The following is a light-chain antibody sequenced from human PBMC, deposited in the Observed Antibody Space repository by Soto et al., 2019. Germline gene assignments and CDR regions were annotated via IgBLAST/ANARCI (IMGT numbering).Light chain of an antibody. CDR1: QGISNY. CDR3: QHLNSYPLT. CDR2: AAS. Sequence: DIQLTQSPSFLSASVGDRVTITCRASQGISNYLAWYQQKPGKAPKLLIYAASTLQRGVSSRFSGSGSGTEFTLTISSLQPEDFATYYCQHLNSYPLTCGGETNLDIK. J-gene: IGKJ4*01. V-gene: IGKV1-9*01.